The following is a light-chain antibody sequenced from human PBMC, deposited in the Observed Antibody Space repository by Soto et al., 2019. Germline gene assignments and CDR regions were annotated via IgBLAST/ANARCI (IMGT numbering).Light chain of an antibody. J-gene: IGLJ1*01. Sequence: QSVLTQPPSASGTPGQRVTISCSGSNSNIGSNTVNWYQHLPGTAPKLLIYYDNLRPSGVPDRISGSKSATSASLAISGLQSDDEADYYCAAWDDSLNGRVFGTGTKLTVL. CDR3: AAWDDSLNGRV. CDR1: NSNIGSNT. V-gene: IGLV1-44*01. CDR2: YDN.